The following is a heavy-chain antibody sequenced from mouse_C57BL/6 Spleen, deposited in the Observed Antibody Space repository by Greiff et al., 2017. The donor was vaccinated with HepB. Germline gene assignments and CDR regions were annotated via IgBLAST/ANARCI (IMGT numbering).Heavy chain of an antibody. CDR3: ARDHADDDFDY. Sequence: EVQVVESGGGLVKPGGSLKLSCAASGFTFSSYAMSWVRPTPEKRLEWVATISDGGSYTYYPDNVKGRFTISRDNAKNNLYLQMSQLKSEDTAMYYCARDHADDDFDYWGQGTTLTVSS. CDR2: ISDGGSYT. V-gene: IGHV5-4*01. J-gene: IGHJ2*01. D-gene: IGHD2-12*01. CDR1: GFTFSSYA.